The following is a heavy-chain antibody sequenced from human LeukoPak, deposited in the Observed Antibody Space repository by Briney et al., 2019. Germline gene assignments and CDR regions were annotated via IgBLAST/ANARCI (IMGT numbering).Heavy chain of an antibody. D-gene: IGHD6-19*01. Sequence: GGSLRLSCAASGFTFSTYAMNWVRQAPGKGLEWVSGISGSGGSTYYADSVKGRFTISRDNSKNTLYLQMNGLRAEDTAVYYCARLAGSSGWLFDYWGQGTLVTVSS. J-gene: IGHJ4*02. V-gene: IGHV3-23*01. CDR2: ISGSGGST. CDR1: GFTFSTYA. CDR3: ARLAGSSGWLFDY.